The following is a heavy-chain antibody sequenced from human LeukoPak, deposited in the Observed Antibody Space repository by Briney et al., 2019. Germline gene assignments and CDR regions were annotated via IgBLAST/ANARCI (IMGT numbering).Heavy chain of an antibody. J-gene: IGHJ5*02. D-gene: IGHD3-22*01. CDR1: GGSISSYY. CDR3: ARERYYDSSGYYYNWFDP. V-gene: IGHV4-59*01. Sequence: PSETLSLTCTVSGGSISSYYWSWIRQPPGKGLEWIGYIYYSGSTNYNPSLKSRVTISVDTSKNQFSLKLGSVTAADTAVYYCARERYYDSSGYYYNWFDPWGQGTLVTVSS. CDR2: IYYSGST.